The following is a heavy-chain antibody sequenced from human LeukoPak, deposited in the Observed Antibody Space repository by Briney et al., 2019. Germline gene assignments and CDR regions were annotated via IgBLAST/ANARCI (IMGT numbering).Heavy chain of an antibody. CDR1: GGTFSSYA. D-gene: IGHD3-9*01. V-gene: IGHV1-69*13. CDR2: IIPIFGTA. Sequence: GASVKVSCKASGGTFSSYAISWVRQAPGQGLEWMGGIIPIFGTANYAQKFQGRVTITADESTSTAYMELSSLRSEDTAVYYCARLRVDPYDILTGLSVDYYYGMDVWGQGTTVTVSS. J-gene: IGHJ6*02. CDR3: ARLRVDPYDILTGLSVDYYYGMDV.